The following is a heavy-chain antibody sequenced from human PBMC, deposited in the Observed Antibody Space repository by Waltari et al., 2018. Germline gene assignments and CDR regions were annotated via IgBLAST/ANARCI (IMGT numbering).Heavy chain of an antibody. Sequence: EVQLVESGGGLVQPGGSLRLSCAASGFKFDDYAIHWVRLVPGKGLEWVSSFNWRSGTQAYADSVKGRFAISRDSAQNSLNLEMNSLRPEDTGIYYFHLGRGPTLFYYMDLWGKGTTVTVSS. V-gene: IGHV3-9*01. D-gene: IGHD1-1*01. CDR3: HLGRGPTLFYYMDL. J-gene: IGHJ6*03. CDR1: GFKFDDYA. CDR2: FNWRSGTQ.